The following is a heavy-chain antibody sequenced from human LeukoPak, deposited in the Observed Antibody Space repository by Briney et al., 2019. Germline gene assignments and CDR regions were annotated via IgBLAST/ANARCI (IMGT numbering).Heavy chain of an antibody. CDR1: GGTFSSYA. J-gene: IGHJ4*02. CDR2: IIPIFGTA. D-gene: IGHD2-15*01. Sequence: GASVKVSCKASGGTFSSYAISWVRQAPGQGLEWMGGIIPIFGTANYAQKFQGRVTITADESTSTAYMELSSLRSEDTAVYYCTYGHCSGGSCYSRTDYWGQGTLVTVSS. V-gene: IGHV1-69*13. CDR3: TYGHCSGGSCYSRTDY.